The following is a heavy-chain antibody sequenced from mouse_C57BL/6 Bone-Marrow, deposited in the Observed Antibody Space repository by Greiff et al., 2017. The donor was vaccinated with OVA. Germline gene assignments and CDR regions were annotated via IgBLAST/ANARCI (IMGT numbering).Heavy chain of an antibody. CDR1: GFTFSDAW. CDR2: IRNKANNHAT. Sequence: EVKLMESGGGLVQPGGSMKLSCAASGFTFSDAWMDWVRQSPEKGLEWVAEIRNKANNHATYYAESVKGRFTISRDDSKSSVYLQMNSLRAEDTGIYYCTPTTVVGPYYAMDYWGQGTSVTVSS. CDR3: TPTTVVGPYYAMDY. D-gene: IGHD1-1*01. J-gene: IGHJ4*01. V-gene: IGHV6-6*01.